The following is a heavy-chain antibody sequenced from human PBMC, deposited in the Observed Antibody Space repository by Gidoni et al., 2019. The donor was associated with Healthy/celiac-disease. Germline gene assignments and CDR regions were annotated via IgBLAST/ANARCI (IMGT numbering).Heavy chain of an antibody. D-gene: IGHD3-22*01. J-gene: IGHJ4*02. CDR1: GFTFISYA. V-gene: IGHV3-23*01. CDR2: ISGSGGST. Sequence: EVQLLESGGGLVQPGGSLRLSCAASGFTFISYAMSWVRQAPGKGLEWVSAISGSGGSTYYADSVKGRFTISRDNSKNTLYLQMNSLRAEDTAVYYCAKGGMYYYDSSGYFDYWGQGTLVTVSS. CDR3: AKGGMYYYDSSGYFDY.